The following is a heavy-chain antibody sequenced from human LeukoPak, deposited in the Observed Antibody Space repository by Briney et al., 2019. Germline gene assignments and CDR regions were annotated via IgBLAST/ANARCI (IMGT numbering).Heavy chain of an antibody. CDR1: GGSISSSSYY. J-gene: IGHJ4*02. Sequence: SETLSLTCTVSGGSISSSSYYWDWIRQPPGKGLEWIGSIYHSGSTNYNPSLKSRVTISVDKSKNQFSLKLSSVTAADTAVYYCARGGLYSSGWYGGDFDYWGQGTLVTVSS. V-gene: IGHV4-39*07. CDR3: ARGGLYSSGWYGGDFDY. CDR2: IYHSGST. D-gene: IGHD6-19*01.